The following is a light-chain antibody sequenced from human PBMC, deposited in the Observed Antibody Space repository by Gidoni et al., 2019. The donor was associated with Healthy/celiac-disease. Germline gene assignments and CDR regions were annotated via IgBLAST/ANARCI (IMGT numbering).Light chain of an antibody. J-gene: IGKJ1*01. CDR3: QQYNNWPRT. CDR1: QSVSSN. CDR2: GAS. V-gene: IGKV3-15*01. Sequence: EIVMTQSPATLSVSPGERATLSCRASQSVSSNLAWYQLKPGQAPRLLIYGASTRATGIPARFRGSGSGTEFTLTISSLQSEDFAVYYCQQYNNWPRTFXXXTKVEIK.